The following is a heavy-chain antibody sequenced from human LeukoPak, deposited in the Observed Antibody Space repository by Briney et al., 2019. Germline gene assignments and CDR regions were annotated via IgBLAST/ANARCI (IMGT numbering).Heavy chain of an antibody. CDR2: IYPGDSDT. D-gene: IGHD3-3*01. CDR1: GYSFTSYW. CDR3: ARHPPNEKKDFWSGYYYYYYGMDV. J-gene: IGHJ6*02. V-gene: IGHV5-51*01. Sequence: GESLKISCKGSGYSFTSYWIGWVRQMPGKGLEWMGIIYPGDSDTRYSPSFQGQVTISADKSISTAYLQWSSLKASDTAMYYRARHPPNEKKDFWSGYYYYYYGMDVWGQGTTVTVSS.